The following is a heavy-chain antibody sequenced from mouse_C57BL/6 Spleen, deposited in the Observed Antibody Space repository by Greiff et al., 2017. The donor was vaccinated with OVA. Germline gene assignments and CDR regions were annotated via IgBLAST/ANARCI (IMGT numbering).Heavy chain of an antibody. D-gene: IGHD1-1*01. CDR2: INYDGSST. J-gene: IGHJ1*03. Sequence: EVKVVESEGGLVQPGSSMKLSCTASGFTFSDYYMAWVRQVPEKGLEWVANINYDGSSTYYLDSLKSRFIISRDNAKNILYLQMSSLKSEDTATYYCAREDYYGSSGNWYFDVWGTGTTVTVSS. CDR1: GFTFSDYY. CDR3: AREDYYGSSGNWYFDV. V-gene: IGHV5-16*01.